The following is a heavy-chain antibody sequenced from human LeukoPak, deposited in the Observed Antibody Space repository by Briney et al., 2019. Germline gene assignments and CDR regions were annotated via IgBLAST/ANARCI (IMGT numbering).Heavy chain of an antibody. CDR3: ARDWGSDY. CDR1: GFTFSNYE. D-gene: IGHD3-16*01. CDR2: ISSSGTTI. J-gene: IGHJ4*02. V-gene: IGHV3-48*03. Sequence: GGSLRLSCAASGFTFSNYEMKWVRQAPGEGLEWLSYISSSGTTISYADSVKDRFTISRDNTKNSLYLQMNSLRDDDTALYYCARDWGSDYWGQGTLVTVSS.